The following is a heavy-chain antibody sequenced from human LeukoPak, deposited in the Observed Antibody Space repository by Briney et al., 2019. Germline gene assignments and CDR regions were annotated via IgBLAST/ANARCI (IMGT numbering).Heavy chain of an antibody. CDR1: GYTFTGYY. CDR3: ARIRYCDILTALEDFDY. V-gene: IGHV1-2*02. CDR2: INPNSGGT. Sequence: ASVKVSCKASGYTFTGYYMHSVRPAPGQGLEWMGWINPNSGGTNYAQKFQGRVTRTRDTSISTAYMELSRLRSDDTAVYYCARIRYCDILTALEDFDYWGQGTLVTVSS. J-gene: IGHJ4*02. D-gene: IGHD3-9*01.